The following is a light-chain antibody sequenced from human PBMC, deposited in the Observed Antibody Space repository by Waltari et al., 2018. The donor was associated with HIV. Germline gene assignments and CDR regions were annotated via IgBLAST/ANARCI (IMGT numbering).Light chain of an antibody. CDR1: RSNIGSNY. Sequence: QSVLTQPPSASGTPGQRVTISCSGSRSNIGSNYVYWYQQHPGTAPKLLIYRKNQRPSGVPDRVSGSKSCTSASLAISGPRSEDEADYYGAAWDDSLSGVVVGGGTKLTVL. V-gene: IGLV1-47*01. CDR3: AAWDDSLSGVV. J-gene: IGLJ2*01. CDR2: RKN.